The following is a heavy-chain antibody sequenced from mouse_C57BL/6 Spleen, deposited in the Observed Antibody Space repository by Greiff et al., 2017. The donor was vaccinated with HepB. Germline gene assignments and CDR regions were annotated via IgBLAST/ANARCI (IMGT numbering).Heavy chain of an antibody. J-gene: IGHJ2*01. D-gene: IGHD2-5*01. CDR3: ARKYSNYVFDY. V-gene: IGHV1-63*01. CDR1: GYTFTNYW. Sequence: QVHVKQSGAELVRPGPSVKMSCKASGYTFTNYWIGWAKQRPGHGLEWIGDIYPGGGYTNYNEKFKGKATLTADKSSSTAYMQFSSLTSEDSAIYYCARKYSNYVFDYWGQGTTLTVSS. CDR2: IYPGGGYT.